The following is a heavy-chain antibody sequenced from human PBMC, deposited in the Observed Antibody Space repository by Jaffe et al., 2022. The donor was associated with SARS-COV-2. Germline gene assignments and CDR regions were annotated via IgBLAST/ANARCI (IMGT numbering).Heavy chain of an antibody. CDR2: IRGSGDTT. Sequence: EVQLLESGGGLVQPGGSLRLSCAASGFTFSNSPMSWVRQAPGKGLEWVSAIRGSGDTTFYADSVKGRFTISRDNSKNTLFLQMNSLRSEDTALYYCVKDKWGGTSWFVFDDWGQGALVTV. J-gene: IGHJ4*02. V-gene: IGHV3-23*01. CDR1: GFTFSNSP. CDR3: VKDKWGGTSWFVFDD. D-gene: IGHD6-13*01.